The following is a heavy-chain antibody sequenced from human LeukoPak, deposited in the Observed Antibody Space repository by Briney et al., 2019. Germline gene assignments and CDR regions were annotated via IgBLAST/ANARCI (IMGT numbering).Heavy chain of an antibody. J-gene: IGHJ4*02. CDR1: GFTFSTYW. D-gene: IGHD6-13*01. V-gene: IGHV3-7*01. CDR2: IKQEGSEK. Sequence: PGGSLRLSCAASGFTFSTYWMNWVRQAPGKGLEWVASIKQEGSEKYYVDSVKGRFTISRDNAKNSLYLQMNSLRAEDTAVYYCARDVSVGSSWYPSFDYWGQGTLVTVSS. CDR3: ARDVSVGSSWYPSFDY.